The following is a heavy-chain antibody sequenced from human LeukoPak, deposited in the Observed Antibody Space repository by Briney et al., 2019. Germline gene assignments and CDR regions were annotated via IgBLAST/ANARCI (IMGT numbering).Heavy chain of an antibody. V-gene: IGHV1-69*13. Sequence: PVKVSCKASGGTFSSYAISWVRQAPGQGLEWMGGIIPIFGTANYAQKFQGRVTIIADESTSTAYMELSSLRSDDTAVYYCARGDKKENLSGPSGYFDPWGQGSLVTVSS. CDR2: IIPIFGTA. CDR1: GGTFSSYA. CDR3: ARGDKKENLSGPSGYFDP. J-gene: IGHJ5*02. D-gene: IGHD3-10*01.